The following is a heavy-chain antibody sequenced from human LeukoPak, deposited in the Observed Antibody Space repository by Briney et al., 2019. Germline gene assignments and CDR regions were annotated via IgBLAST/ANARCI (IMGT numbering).Heavy chain of an antibody. J-gene: IGHJ6*02. D-gene: IGHD5-18*01. CDR3: AREPFVDTAMVDYYYYGMDV. V-gene: IGHV1-18*01. Sequence: GASVKVSCKASGYTFTSYGISWVRQAPGQGLEWMGWISAYNGNTNYAQKLQGRVTMTRDTSTSTVYMELSSLRSEDTAVYYCAREPFVDTAMVDYYYYGMDVWGQGTTVTVSS. CDR2: ISAYNGNT. CDR1: GYTFTSYG.